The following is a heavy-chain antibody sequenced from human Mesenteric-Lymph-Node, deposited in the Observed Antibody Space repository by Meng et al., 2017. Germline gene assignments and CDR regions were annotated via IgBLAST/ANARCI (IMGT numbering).Heavy chain of an antibody. CDR3: ARLWFGERPPDY. CDR1: GGSISSSTYY. D-gene: IGHD3-10*01. J-gene: IGHJ4*02. Sequence: QLQLQESGPGLGKPSETLSSTCTASGGSISSSTYYWGWSRHPPGKGLEWFGSIYYSGRTYYNPSLKSRVTISVDTSKNQFSLKMSSVTAADTAVYYCARLWFGERPPDYWGQGTLVTVSS. CDR2: IYYSGRT. V-gene: IGHV4-39*01.